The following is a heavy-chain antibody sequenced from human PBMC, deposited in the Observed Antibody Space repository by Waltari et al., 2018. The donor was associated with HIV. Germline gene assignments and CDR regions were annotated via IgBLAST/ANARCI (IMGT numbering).Heavy chain of an antibody. CDR1: GYSFTSYW. Sequence: EVQLVQSGAEVKKPGESLKISCTGSGYSFTSYWIGWVRQMPGKGLEWMGIIYPGDSDTRYSPSFQGQVTISADKSISTAYLQWSSLKASDTAMYYCARPHYCTGGVCYRFDYWGQGTLVTVSS. D-gene: IGHD2-8*02. J-gene: IGHJ4*02. V-gene: IGHV5-51*01. CDR3: ARPHYCTGGVCYRFDY. CDR2: IYPGDSDT.